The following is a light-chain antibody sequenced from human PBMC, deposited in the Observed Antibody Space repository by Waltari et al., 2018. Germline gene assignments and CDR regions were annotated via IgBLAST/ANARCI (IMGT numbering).Light chain of an antibody. J-gene: IGKJ1*01. CDR1: QSVRNS. CDR3: QQRSNWPPKWT. Sequence: ELVLTQSPATVSLSPGERASLSCRASQSVRNSLAWYQQKPGQAPRLLIYDTSNRATGVPARFSGSGSATEFTLTISNLEPEDVALYFCQQRSNWPPKWTFGQGTKVEIK. V-gene: IGKV3-11*01. CDR2: DTS.